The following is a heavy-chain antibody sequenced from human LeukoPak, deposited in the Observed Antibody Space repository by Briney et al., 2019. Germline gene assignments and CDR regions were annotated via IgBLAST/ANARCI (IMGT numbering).Heavy chain of an antibody. CDR1: GFIFSNSG. V-gene: IGHV3-73*01. Sequence: PGRSLRLSCAVSGFIFSNSGIHWVRQASGKGLEWVGRIRGKGFSDPPAYAASVKDRFTISRDDSESTAYLQMNSLKAEDTAVYYCTVPQSGGNWFDPWGPGTQVTVSS. CDR2: IRGKGFSDPP. J-gene: IGHJ5*02. D-gene: IGHD3-16*01. CDR3: TVPQSGGNWFDP.